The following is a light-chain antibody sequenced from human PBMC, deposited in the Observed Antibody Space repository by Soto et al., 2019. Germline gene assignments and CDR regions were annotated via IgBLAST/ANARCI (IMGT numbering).Light chain of an antibody. CDR1: SSDVGGYNY. Sequence: QSALTQPASVSGSPGQSITISCTGTSSDVGGYNYVSWYQQHPGKAPRLMIYDVTNRPSGVSNRFSGSKSGSTASPTISGLQAEDEADYYCCSYTSSSTLVFGGGTKLTVL. J-gene: IGLJ2*01. CDR2: DVT. CDR3: CSYTSSSTLV. V-gene: IGLV2-14*03.